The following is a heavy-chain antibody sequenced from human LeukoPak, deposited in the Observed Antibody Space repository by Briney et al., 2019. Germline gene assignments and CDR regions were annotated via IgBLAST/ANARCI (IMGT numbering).Heavy chain of an antibody. D-gene: IGHD4-17*01. CDR2: ISYDGSNK. CDR1: GFTFSSYG. CDR3: AKDCDGDALGAFDI. J-gene: IGHJ3*02. Sequence: GGSLRLSCAASGFTFSSYGMHWVRQAPGKGLEWVAVISYDGSNKYYADSVKGRFTISRDNSKNTLYLQMNSLRAEDTALYYCAKDCDGDALGAFDIWGQGTMVTVSS. V-gene: IGHV3-30*18.